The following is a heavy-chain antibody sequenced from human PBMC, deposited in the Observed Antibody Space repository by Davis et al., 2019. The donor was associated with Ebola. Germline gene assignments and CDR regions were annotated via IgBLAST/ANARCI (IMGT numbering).Heavy chain of an antibody. CDR2: INPSGGST. V-gene: IGHV1-46*01. CDR3: ARTRSLTAKIDY. J-gene: IGHJ4*01. Sequence: VSVKVSCKASGYTFTNYYIQWVRQAPGQGLEWMGVINPSGGSTSYAHDFQGRVTMTRDTSTSTVYMELNSLRSQDTAVYYCARTRSLTAKIDYWGQGTLVTVSS. CDR1: GYTFTNYY. D-gene: IGHD1-20*01.